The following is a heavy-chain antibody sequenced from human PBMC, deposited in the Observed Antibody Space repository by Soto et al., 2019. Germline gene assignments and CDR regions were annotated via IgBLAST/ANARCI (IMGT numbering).Heavy chain of an antibody. CDR2: IYYSGST. CDR1: GGSISSGDYY. V-gene: IGHV4-30-4*01. CDR3: ARAYGDDAFDI. Sequence: SETLSLTCTVSGGSISSGDYYGSWIRQPPGKGLEWIGYIYYSGSTYYNPSLKSRVTISVDTSKNQFSLKLRSVTAADTAVYYCARAYGDDAFDIWGQGTLVTVSS. J-gene: IGHJ3*02. D-gene: IGHD4-17*01.